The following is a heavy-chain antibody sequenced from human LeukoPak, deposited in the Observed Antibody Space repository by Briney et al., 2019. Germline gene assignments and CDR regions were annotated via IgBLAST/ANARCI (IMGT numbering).Heavy chain of an antibody. CDR1: GFSLSTSGVG. CDR3: AHRSITSAGYYFDY. J-gene: IGHJ4*01. CDR2: IYWDDDK. V-gene: IGHV2-5*02. D-gene: IGHD1-14*01. Sequence: SGPTLVNPTQTLTLTCTFSGFSLSTSGVGVGWIRQPPGKALEWLALIYWDDDKRYSPSLKSRLTITKDTSKNQVVLTMTNMDPVETTTYFCAHRSITSAGYYFDYRGQGNPVTVSS.